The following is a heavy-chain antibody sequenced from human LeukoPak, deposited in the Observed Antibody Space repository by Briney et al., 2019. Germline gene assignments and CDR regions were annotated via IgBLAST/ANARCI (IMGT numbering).Heavy chain of an antibody. V-gene: IGHV3-74*01. J-gene: IGHJ2*01. CDR3: AREDDDDNGWYFDL. D-gene: IGHD1-1*01. CDR1: GFTFSSYW. Sequence: QPGGSLRLSCAASGFTFSSYWMHWVRQAPGKGLVWVSRIKSDGSSTSSADSVKGRFTISRDNAKKTLYLQMNSLRVEDTPVYYRAREDDDDNGWYFDLWGRGTLVTVSS. CDR2: IKSDGSST.